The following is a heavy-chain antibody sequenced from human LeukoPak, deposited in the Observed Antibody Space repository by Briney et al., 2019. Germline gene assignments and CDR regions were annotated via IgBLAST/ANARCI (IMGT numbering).Heavy chain of an antibody. V-gene: IGHV3-48*04. CDR2: ISSSSTVK. Sequence: PGGSLRLSCAASGFTFSNYWMSWVRQAPGKGLEWVSYISSSSTVKYYADSVKGRFTISRDNAKNSLYLQLNSLRAEDTAVYYCARDDSASRASDWGQGTLVTVSS. CDR3: ARDDSASRASD. CDR1: GFTFSNYW. D-gene: IGHD1-26*01. J-gene: IGHJ4*02.